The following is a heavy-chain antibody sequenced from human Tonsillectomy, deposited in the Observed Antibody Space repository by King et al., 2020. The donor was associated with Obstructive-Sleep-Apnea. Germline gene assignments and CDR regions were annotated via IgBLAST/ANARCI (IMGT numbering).Heavy chain of an antibody. D-gene: IGHD1-7*01. Sequence: VQLVESGGGLVKPGGSLRLSCAASGFTFSDYYMTWIRQAPGKGLEWISYSSSSGTYINYADSVKGRFTISRDNAKNSLYLQMNSLRVEGTAVYYCARRQIGTTYQYYAMDVWGQGTTVTVSS. CDR2: SSSSGTYI. V-gene: IGHV3-11*06. J-gene: IGHJ6*02. CDR3: ARRQIGTTYQYYAMDV. CDR1: GFTFSDYY.